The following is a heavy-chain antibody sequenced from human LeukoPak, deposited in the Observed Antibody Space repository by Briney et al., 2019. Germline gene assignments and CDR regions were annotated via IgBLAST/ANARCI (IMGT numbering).Heavy chain of an antibody. J-gene: IGHJ6*04. CDR2: ISSSGSTI. V-gene: IGHV3-48*04. Sequence: GGSLRLSCTASGFIFSTSWMTWVRQAPGKGLEWVSYISSSGSTIYYADSVKGRFTISRDNAKNSLYLQMNSLRAEDTAVYYCAELGITMIGGVWGKGTTVTISS. D-gene: IGHD3-10*02. CDR1: GFIFSTSW. CDR3: AELGITMIGGV.